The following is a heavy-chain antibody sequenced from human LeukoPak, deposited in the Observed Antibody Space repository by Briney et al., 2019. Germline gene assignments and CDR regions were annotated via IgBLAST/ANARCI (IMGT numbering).Heavy chain of an antibody. J-gene: IGHJ4*02. CDR2: ISYDGSNK. Sequence: PGRSLRLSCADSGCTFSSYGMHWVRQAPGKGLEWVAVISYDGSNKYYADSVKGRFTISRDNSKNTLYLQMNSLRAEDTAVYYCAKGDSGLLWFGESALIDYWGQGTLVTVSS. D-gene: IGHD3-10*01. V-gene: IGHV3-30*18. CDR1: GCTFSSYG. CDR3: AKGDSGLLWFGESALIDY.